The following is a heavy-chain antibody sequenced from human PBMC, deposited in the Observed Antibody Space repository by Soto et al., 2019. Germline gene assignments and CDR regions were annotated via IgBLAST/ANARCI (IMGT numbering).Heavy chain of an antibody. J-gene: IGHJ4*02. CDR1: GGSISSGDYY. D-gene: IGHD5-12*01. CDR2: IYYSGST. CDR3: ARARGLVEMATIFFDY. Sequence: SETLSLTCTVSGGSISSGDYYWSWIRQPPGKGLEWIGYIYYSGSTYYNPSLKSRVTISVDTSKNQFSLKLSSVTAADTAVYYXARARGLVEMATIFFDYWGQGTLVTVSS. V-gene: IGHV4-30-4*01.